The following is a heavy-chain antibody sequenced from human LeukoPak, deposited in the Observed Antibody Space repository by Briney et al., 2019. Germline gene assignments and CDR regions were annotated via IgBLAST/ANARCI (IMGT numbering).Heavy chain of an antibody. Sequence: GGSLRLSCAASGFTVSSNYMSWVRQAPGKGLEWVSVIYSGGSTYYADSVKGRFTISRDNSKNTLYLQMNSLRAEDTAVYYCAKAMWGTNYYDSSGYYSDYWGQGTLVTVSS. CDR3: AKAMWGTNYYDSSGYYSDY. J-gene: IGHJ4*02. CDR1: GFTVSSNY. D-gene: IGHD3-22*01. CDR2: IYSGGST. V-gene: IGHV3-66*01.